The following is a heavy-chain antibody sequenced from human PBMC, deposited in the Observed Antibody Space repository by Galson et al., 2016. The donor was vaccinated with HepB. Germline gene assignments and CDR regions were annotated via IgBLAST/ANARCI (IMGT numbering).Heavy chain of an antibody. CDR3: ARDLRGSHEGDSGTYAIQYYYYYIDV. CDR1: GGSISSSSYY. Sequence: SETLSLTCTVSGGSISSSSYYWGWIRQPPGKGLEWIGSIYYTENDYYNPSLRRRVTISVDTSKSQFSLRLSSVTAADTAVYFCARDLRGSHEGDSGTYAIQYYYYYIDVWGKGATVTVSS. D-gene: IGHD1-26*01. J-gene: IGHJ6*03. CDR2: IYYTEND. V-gene: IGHV4-39*02.